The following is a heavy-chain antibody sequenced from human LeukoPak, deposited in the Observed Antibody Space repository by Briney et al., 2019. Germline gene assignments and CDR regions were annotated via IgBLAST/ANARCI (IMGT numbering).Heavy chain of an antibody. D-gene: IGHD2-2*03. CDR1: GFTFDDYA. Sequence: PGRSLRLSCAASGFTFDDYAMHWVRQAPGKGLEWVSGIRWNSGSIGYADSVKGRFTISRDNAKNSLYLQMNSLRAEDTALYYCAKDMGIVVVPAAIHAFDIWGQGTMVTVSS. J-gene: IGHJ3*02. CDR2: IRWNSGSI. CDR3: AKDMGIVVVPAAIHAFDI. V-gene: IGHV3-9*01.